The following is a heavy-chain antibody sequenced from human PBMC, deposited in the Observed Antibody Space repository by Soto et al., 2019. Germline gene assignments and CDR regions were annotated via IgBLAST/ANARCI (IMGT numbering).Heavy chain of an antibody. J-gene: IGHJ4*02. D-gene: IGHD2-2*01. V-gene: IGHV4-59*01. CDR1: GASMSSYY. CDR2: IHHSGST. Sequence: SETLSLTCTVSGASMSSYYWGWIRQPPGKGLEWIGYIHHSGSTNYNPSLKSRVTISLDTSKNQFSLKLRSVTAADTAVYYCARTYCISSSCYDLFDYWGQGTLVTVSS. CDR3: ARTYCISSSCYDLFDY.